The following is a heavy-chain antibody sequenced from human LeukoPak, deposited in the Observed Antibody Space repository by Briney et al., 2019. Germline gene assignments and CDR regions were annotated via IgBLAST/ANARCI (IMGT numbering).Heavy chain of an antibody. Sequence: ASVKVSCKASGYSLTTYYMHWVRQAPGQGLEWIAIINPSGGGTKYAQKFQGRVTMTRDTPTNTVYMELSSLRTEDTAVYYCASVYLYGMDVWGQGTTVTVSS. J-gene: IGHJ6*02. CDR1: GYSLTTYY. CDR2: INPSGGGT. CDR3: ASVYLYGMDV. D-gene: IGHD2-8*01. V-gene: IGHV1-46*01.